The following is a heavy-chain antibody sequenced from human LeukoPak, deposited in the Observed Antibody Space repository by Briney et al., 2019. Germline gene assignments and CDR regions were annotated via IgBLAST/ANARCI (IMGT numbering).Heavy chain of an antibody. V-gene: IGHV4-4*02. J-gene: IGHJ4*02. D-gene: IGHD3-9*01. Sequence: PSGTLSLTCAVSGGSISSSNWWSWVRQPPGKGLEWIGEIYHSGSTNYNPSLKSRVTISVDTSKNQFSLKLSSVTAADTAVYYCARHGYYDILTGYYKPPDNWGQGTLVTVSS. CDR1: GGSISSSNW. CDR3: ARHGYYDILTGYYKPPDN. CDR2: IYHSGST.